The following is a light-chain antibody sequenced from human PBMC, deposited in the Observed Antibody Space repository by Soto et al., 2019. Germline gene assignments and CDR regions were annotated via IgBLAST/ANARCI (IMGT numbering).Light chain of an antibody. V-gene: IGLV2-11*01. J-gene: IGLJ1*01. CDR1: SSDVGGSDY. CDR3: CSPAGSYTFGV. Sequence: QSVLTQPRSVSGSPGQSVTISCTGTSSDVGGSDYVSWFQHYPGKGPKLLIYDVTRRPSGVPDRFSGSKSGNTASLTISGLQVEDEADYYCCSPAGSYTFGVFGAGTKLTVL. CDR2: DVT.